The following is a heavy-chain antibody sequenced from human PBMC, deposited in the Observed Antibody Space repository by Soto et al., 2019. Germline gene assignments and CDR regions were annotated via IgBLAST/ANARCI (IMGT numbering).Heavy chain of an antibody. D-gene: IGHD6-13*01. CDR1: GITFSDYY. CDR3: ARAMYSSKTDFDY. J-gene: IGHJ4*02. CDR2: ISSGSRTI. V-gene: IGHV3-11*01. Sequence: GGSLRLSCVASGITFSDYYMSWFRQAPGKGLEWVSYISSGSRTISYSDSVKGRFTISRDSAKNSLYLQMNSLRAEDTAVYYCARAMYSSKTDFDYWGQGTLVTVSS.